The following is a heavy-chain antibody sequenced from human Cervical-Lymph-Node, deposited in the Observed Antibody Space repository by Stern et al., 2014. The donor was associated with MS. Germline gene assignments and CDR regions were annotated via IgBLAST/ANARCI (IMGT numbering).Heavy chain of an antibody. CDR3: ARGRRVGKNSGWFFDY. Sequence: VQLLESGGGVVQPGMSLRLSCTASGFIFSSYEMHWVRQVPGKGLEWVAVILYDGSNEYYADSVKGRFTISRENSKSTLYLQMNSLRTEDTALHFCARGRRVGKNSGWFFDYWGQGILVTVSS. J-gene: IGHJ4*02. D-gene: IGHD6-19*01. CDR2: ILYDGSNE. V-gene: IGHV3-30-3*01. CDR1: GFIFSSYE.